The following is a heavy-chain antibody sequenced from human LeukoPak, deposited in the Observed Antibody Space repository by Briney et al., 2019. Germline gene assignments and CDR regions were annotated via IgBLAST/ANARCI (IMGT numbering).Heavy chain of an antibody. D-gene: IGHD1-26*01. J-gene: IGHJ4*02. V-gene: IGHV4-39*07. CDR1: GGSISSSSYY. Sequence: SETLSLTCTVSGGSISSSSYYWGWIRQPPGKELEWIGSIYYSGSTYYNPSLKSRVTISVDTSKNQFSLKLSSVTAADTAVYYCARDYSGSYGGDYWGQGTLVTVSS. CDR3: ARDYSGSYGGDY. CDR2: IYYSGST.